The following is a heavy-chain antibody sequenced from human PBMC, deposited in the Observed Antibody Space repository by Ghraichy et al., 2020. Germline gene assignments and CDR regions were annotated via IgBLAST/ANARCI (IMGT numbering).Heavy chain of an antibody. Sequence: SETLSLTCAVSGYSISSGYYWGWIRQPPGKELEWIGSIYHSGSTYYNPSLKSRVTISVDTSKNQFSLKLSSVTAADTAVYYCAREGSTMIVDIDYWGQGTLVTVSS. D-gene: IGHD3-22*01. J-gene: IGHJ4*02. V-gene: IGHV4-38-2*02. CDR1: GYSISSGYY. CDR2: IYHSGST. CDR3: AREGSTMIVDIDY.